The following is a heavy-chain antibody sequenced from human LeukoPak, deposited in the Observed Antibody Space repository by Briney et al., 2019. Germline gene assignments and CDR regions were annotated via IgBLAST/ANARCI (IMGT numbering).Heavy chain of an antibody. D-gene: IGHD3-10*01. Sequence: GESLKISCKGSGYSFTSYWIGWVRQMPGKGLEWMGIIYPGDSDTRYSPSFQGQVTISADKSISTAYLQWSSLKASDTAMYYCARLSSPDYGSGRGFDPWGQGTLVTISS. CDR3: ARLSSPDYGSGRGFDP. J-gene: IGHJ5*02. CDR2: IYPGDSDT. CDR1: GYSFTSYW. V-gene: IGHV5-51*01.